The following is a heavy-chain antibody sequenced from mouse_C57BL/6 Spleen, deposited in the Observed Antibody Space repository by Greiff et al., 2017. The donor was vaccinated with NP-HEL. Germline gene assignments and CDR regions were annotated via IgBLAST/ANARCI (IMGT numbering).Heavy chain of an antibody. CDR2: INPNNGGT. D-gene: IGHD4-1*01. Sequence: EVQLQQSGPELVKPGASVKISCKASGYTFTDYYMNWVKQSHGKSLEWIGDINPNNGGTSYNQKFKGKATLTVDKSSSTAYMELRSLTSEDSAVYYCATVANWDVNYWGQGTTLTVSS. CDR1: GYTFTDYY. V-gene: IGHV1-26*01. CDR3: ATVANWDVNY. J-gene: IGHJ2*01.